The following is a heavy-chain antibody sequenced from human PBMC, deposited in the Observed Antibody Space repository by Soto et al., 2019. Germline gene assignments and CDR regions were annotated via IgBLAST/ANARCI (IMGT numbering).Heavy chain of an antibody. J-gene: IGHJ6*03. D-gene: IGHD2-2*01. V-gene: IGHV4-39*07. CDR1: GGPITSSYF. CDR2: IYYTGDT. Sequence: SETLSLTCTVSGGPITSSYFCGSIRQPPGKGLEWIGSIYYTGDTNFNPSLKSRVTMSVDTSKNQFSLKLSSVTAADTAVYYCARKPAGYFSSTRCLEFVAYCYMDVWGKGPTITV. CDR3: ARKPAGYFSSTRCLEFVAYCYMDV.